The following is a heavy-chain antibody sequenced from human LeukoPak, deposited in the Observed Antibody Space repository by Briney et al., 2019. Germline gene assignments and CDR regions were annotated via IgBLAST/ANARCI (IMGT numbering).Heavy chain of an antibody. CDR2: IYYSGST. CDR3: ARYSPYRCMDV. D-gene: IGHD2-21*01. J-gene: IGHJ6*02. V-gene: IGHV4-59*12. CDR1: GGSISSYY. Sequence: SETLSLTCTVSGGSISSYYWSWIRQPPGKGLEWIGYIYYSGSTNYNPSLKSRVTISVDRSKNQFSLKLSSVTAADTAVYYCARYSPYRCMDVWGQGTTVTVSS.